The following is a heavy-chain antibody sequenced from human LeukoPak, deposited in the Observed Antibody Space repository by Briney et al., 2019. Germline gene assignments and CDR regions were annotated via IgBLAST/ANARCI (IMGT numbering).Heavy chain of an antibody. V-gene: IGHV3-7*04. CDR1: GFIFSSYW. D-gene: IGHD3-10*01. CDR3: AREGGRAGYFGSGSP. J-gene: IGHJ4*02. Sequence: PGGSLRLSCAASGFIFSSYWMSWVRQAPGKGLEWVANIKQDGSEKYYVDSVKGRFTISRDNAKNTLYLQMNSLRAEDTAVYYCAREGGRAGYFGSGSPWGQGTLVTVSS. CDR2: IKQDGSEK.